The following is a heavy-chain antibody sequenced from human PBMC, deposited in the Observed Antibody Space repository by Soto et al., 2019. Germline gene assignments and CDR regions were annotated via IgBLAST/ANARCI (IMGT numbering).Heavy chain of an antibody. CDR1: GFPFSSSW. CDR2: IKQDGSEK. J-gene: IGHJ4*02. Sequence: RGSLSPSFATPGFPFSSSWMRWVRQAPGKGLEWVANIKQDGSEKYYVDSVKGRFTISRDNAKNSLYLQMNSLRAEDTAGYYCARAWNDEYYWGQVNLVTV. V-gene: IGHV3-7*03. D-gene: IGHD1-1*01. CDR3: ARAWNDEYY.